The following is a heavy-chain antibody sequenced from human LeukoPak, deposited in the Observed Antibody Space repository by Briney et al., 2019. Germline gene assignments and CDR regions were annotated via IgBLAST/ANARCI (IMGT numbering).Heavy chain of an antibody. Sequence: GGSLRLSCAASGFTFSSDAMSCGRQAPGKGLECVSAISGSGGITCYADSVKGRFTVSRDNSKNTLYRQMNSLTAEDTAVDYCAKAGWIKLWLSHFDYWGKGTLVTVSS. D-gene: IGHD5-18*01. V-gene: IGHV3-23*01. CDR2: ISGSGGIT. CDR1: GFTFSSDA. J-gene: IGHJ4*02. CDR3: AKAGWIKLWLSHFDY.